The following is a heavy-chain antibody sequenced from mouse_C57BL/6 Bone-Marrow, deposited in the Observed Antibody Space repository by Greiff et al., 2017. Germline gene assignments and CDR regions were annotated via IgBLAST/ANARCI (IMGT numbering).Heavy chain of an antibody. J-gene: IGHJ4*01. CDR1: GYTFTSYW. Sequence: QVQLQQPGAELVMPGASVKLSCKASGYTFTSYWMHWVKQRPGQGLEWIGEIDPSDSYTNYNQKFKGKSTLTVDKSSSTAYMQLSRLTSEDSAVYYCARGTYYGSSYYAMDYWGQGTSVTVSS. CDR2: IDPSDSYT. D-gene: IGHD1-1*01. CDR3: ARGTYYGSSYYAMDY. V-gene: IGHV1-69*01.